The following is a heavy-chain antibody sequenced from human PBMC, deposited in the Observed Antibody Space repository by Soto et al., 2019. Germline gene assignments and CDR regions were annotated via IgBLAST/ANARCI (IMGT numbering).Heavy chain of an antibody. CDR2: VFHTGTT. CDR3: ARSAGWYAVHS. Sequence: QVQLQESGPGLVKPSGTLSLTCAVSGDSVSSPYYWCWVRQPPGKGLEWIGEVFHTGTTSYNPSLRSRVTISMDKAINQFSLDLSSVTAADTAAYYCARSAGWYAVHSWGPGPLVIVSS. D-gene: IGHD6-19*01. CDR1: GDSVSSPYY. J-gene: IGHJ4*02. V-gene: IGHV4-4*02.